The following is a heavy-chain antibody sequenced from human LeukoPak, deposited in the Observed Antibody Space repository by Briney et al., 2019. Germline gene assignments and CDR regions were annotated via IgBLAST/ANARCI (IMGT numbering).Heavy chain of an antibody. J-gene: IGHJ4*02. V-gene: IGHV1-8*03. CDR2: MNPNSGNT. D-gene: IGHD2-21*02. Sequence: ASVKVSCKASGYTFTSYDINWVRQATGQGLEWMGWMNPNSGNTGYAQKFQGRVTITRNTSISTAYMELSSLRSEDTAVYYCARGTRSYCGGDCYYFDYWGRGTLVTVSS. CDR1: GYTFTSYD. CDR3: ARGTRSYCGGDCYYFDY.